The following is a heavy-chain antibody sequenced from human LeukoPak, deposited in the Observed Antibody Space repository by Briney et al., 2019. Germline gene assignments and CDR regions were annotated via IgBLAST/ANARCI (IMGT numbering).Heavy chain of an antibody. J-gene: IGHJ4*02. V-gene: IGHV4-39*07. Sequence: SETLSLTCTVSGGSIRSSSHYWGWIRQPPGEGLEWIGIIYHSGTTYYNASLKSRVTISVDTSKNQFSLKLTSVTAADTAVYYCARGQLVRGVIITGFDYWGQGTLVTVSS. CDR1: GGSIRSSSHY. CDR3: ARGQLVRGVIITGFDY. D-gene: IGHD3-10*01. CDR2: IYHSGTT.